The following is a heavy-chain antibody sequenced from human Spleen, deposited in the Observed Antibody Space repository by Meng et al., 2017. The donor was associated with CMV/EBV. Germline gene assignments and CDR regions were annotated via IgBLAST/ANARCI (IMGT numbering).Heavy chain of an antibody. Sequence: GESLKISCAASGFTFSTYAMHWVRQAPGKGLEWVAVISYDGSNKYYADSVEGRFTISRDNSKNTLYLQMNSLRAEDTAVYYCARVETGDYWGQGTLVTVSS. CDR2: ISYDGSNK. CDR3: ARVETGDY. J-gene: IGHJ4*02. V-gene: IGHV3-30-3*01. CDR1: GFTFSTYA.